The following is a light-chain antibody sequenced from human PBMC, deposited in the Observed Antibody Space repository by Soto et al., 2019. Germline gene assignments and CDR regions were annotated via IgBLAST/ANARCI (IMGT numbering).Light chain of an antibody. J-gene: IGKJ1*01. CDR1: QSISSY. CDR2: AAS. V-gene: IGKV1-39*01. CDR3: QQSYSTPRT. Sequence: IQMTQSPSSLSPSLGDIVTITCRASQSISSYLNWYQQKPGKAPKLLIYAASSLQSGVPSRFSGSGSGTDFTLTISSLQPEDFATYYCQQSYSTPRTFGQGTKVDIK.